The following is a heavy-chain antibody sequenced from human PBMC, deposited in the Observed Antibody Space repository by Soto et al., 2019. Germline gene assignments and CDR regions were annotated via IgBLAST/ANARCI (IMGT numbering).Heavy chain of an antibody. D-gene: IGHD3-3*01. V-gene: IGHV4-39*01. Sequence: PSETLSLTCTVSGGSISSSSYYWGWIRQPPGKGLEWIGSIYYSGSTYYNPSLKSRVTISVDTSKNQFSLKLSSVTAADTAVYYCARQTIFGVVIILDAFDIWGQGTMVTVSS. J-gene: IGHJ3*02. CDR2: IYYSGST. CDR1: GGSISSSSYY. CDR3: ARQTIFGVVIILDAFDI.